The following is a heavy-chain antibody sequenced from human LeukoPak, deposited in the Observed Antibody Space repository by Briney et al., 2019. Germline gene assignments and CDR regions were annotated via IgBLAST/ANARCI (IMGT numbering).Heavy chain of an antibody. V-gene: IGHV3-30*02. J-gene: IGHJ4*02. CDR1: GFTFSDYS. CDR3: AKGGTYGGGADY. Sequence: GGSLRLSCAASGFTFSDYSMHWVRQAPGKGLNWVAFIRYDGNNKYYADSVKGRFTISRDNSKNMLYLEMNSLSTEDTAVYYCAKGGTYGGGADYWGQGTLVTVSS. CDR2: IRYDGNNK. D-gene: IGHD1-26*01.